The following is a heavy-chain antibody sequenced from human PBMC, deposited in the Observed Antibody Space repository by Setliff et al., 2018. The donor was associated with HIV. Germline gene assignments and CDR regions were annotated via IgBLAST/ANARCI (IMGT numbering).Heavy chain of an antibody. CDR2: IFHSGDT. J-gene: IGHJ4*02. Sequence: PLETLSLTCSVSGVSVGSGDYYWHWIRQHPEKALEWIGYIFHSGDTYYNPSLKSRISMSVDTSKNQFSLELTSLTAADTAVYYCATRPRIAARPFDYWGQGMLVTVSS. CDR3: ATRPRIAARPFDY. V-gene: IGHV4-31*03. CDR1: GVSVGSGDYY. D-gene: IGHD6-6*01.